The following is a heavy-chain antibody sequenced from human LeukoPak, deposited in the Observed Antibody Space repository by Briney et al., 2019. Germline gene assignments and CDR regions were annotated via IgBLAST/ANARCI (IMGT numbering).Heavy chain of an antibody. V-gene: IGHV3-53*01. CDR2: IYSGGST. CDR1: GFTVSSNY. Sequence: PGGSLRLSCAASGFTVSSNYMSWVRQAPGKGLEWVSVIYSGGSTYYADSVKGRFTISRDNSKSTLYLQMNSLRAEDTAVYYCAGRYCSSTSCYEYYMDVWGKGTTVTVSS. J-gene: IGHJ6*03. D-gene: IGHD2-2*01. CDR3: AGRYCSSTSCYEYYMDV.